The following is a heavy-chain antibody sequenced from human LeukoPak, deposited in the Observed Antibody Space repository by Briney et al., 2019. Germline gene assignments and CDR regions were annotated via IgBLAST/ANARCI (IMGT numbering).Heavy chain of an antibody. CDR2: ISSSGSTI. V-gene: IGHV3-48*03. CDR3: ARELELFAFDI. CDR1: GFTFSSYE. D-gene: IGHD1-7*01. Sequence: GGSLRLSCAASGFTFSSYEMNWVRQAPGKGLEWVSYISSSGSTIYYADSVKDRFTISRDNAKNSLYLQMNSLRAEDTAVYYCARELELFAFDIWGQGTMVTVSS. J-gene: IGHJ3*02.